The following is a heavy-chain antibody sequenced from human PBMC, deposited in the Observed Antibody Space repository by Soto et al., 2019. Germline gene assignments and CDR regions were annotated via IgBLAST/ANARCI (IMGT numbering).Heavy chain of an antibody. V-gene: IGHV3-49*03. Sequence: GGSLRLSCTASGFTFGDYAMNWFRQAPGKGLELVGIIRSKAHGGTTQYAASVKGRFTISRDNSKNTLYLQMNSLRAEDSAVYYCVAQDFDYWGQGTLVTVSS. D-gene: IGHD2-21*01. CDR3: VAQDFDY. CDR1: GFTFGDYA. CDR2: IRSKAHGGTT. J-gene: IGHJ4*02.